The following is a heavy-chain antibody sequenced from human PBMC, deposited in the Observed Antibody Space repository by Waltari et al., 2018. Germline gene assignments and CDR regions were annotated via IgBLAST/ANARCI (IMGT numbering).Heavy chain of an antibody. CDR3: ARVESRDYFDY. Sequence: QVQLVQSGAEVKKPGASVKVSCKASGYTFTSYYMHWVRQAPGQGLEWMGIINPSGGSTSHAQKFQGRVTMTRDTSTSTVYRELSSLRSEDTAVYYCARVESRDYFDYWGQGTLVTVSS. CDR1: GYTFTSYY. CDR2: INPSGGST. J-gene: IGHJ4*02. V-gene: IGHV1-46*01.